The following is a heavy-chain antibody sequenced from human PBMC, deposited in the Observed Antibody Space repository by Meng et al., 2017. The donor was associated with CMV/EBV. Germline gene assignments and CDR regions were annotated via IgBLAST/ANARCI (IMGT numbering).Heavy chain of an antibody. CDR2: INPSGGST. V-gene: IGHV1-46*01. D-gene: IGHD6-19*01. CDR3: ARGFSHSSGWPGNFDY. Sequence: ASVKVSCKASGYTFTSYYMHWVRQAPEQGLEWMGIINPSGGSTSYAQKFQGRVTMTRDTSTSTVYMELSSLRSEDTAVYYCARGFSHSSGWPGNFDYWGQGTLVTVSS. CDR1: GYTFTSYY. J-gene: IGHJ4*02.